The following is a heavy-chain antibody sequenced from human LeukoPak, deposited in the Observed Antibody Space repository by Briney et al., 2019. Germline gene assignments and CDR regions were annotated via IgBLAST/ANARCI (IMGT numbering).Heavy chain of an antibody. Sequence: GASVKVSCKASGYTFTGYYVHWVRQAPGQGLEWMGWINPNSGGTNYAQKFQGRVTMTRDTSTSTVYMELSSLRSEDTAVYYCARGGWYYFDYWGQGTLVTVSS. D-gene: IGHD6-19*01. V-gene: IGHV1-2*02. J-gene: IGHJ4*02. CDR3: ARGGWYYFDY. CDR1: GYTFTGYY. CDR2: INPNSGGT.